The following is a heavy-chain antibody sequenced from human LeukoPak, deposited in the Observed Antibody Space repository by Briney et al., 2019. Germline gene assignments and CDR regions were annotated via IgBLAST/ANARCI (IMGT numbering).Heavy chain of an antibody. V-gene: IGHV3-74*01. J-gene: IGHJ4*02. CDR3: ARDNTGSIDH. CDR1: GFVFSNYW. Sequence: GGSLRLSCTASGFVFSNYWMLWVRQAPGKGLEWVSLIQSDGSGTTYTDSMKGRFIISRDNAKNTLYLQMTSLTADDTAVYYCARDNTGSIDHWGQGTLVTVSS. D-gene: IGHD2-8*02. CDR2: IQSDGSGT.